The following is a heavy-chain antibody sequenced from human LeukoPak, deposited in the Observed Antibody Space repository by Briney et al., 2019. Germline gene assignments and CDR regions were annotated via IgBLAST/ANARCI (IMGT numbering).Heavy chain of an antibody. J-gene: IGHJ4*02. Sequence: GGSLRLSGTASGLTFSTSGFNWVRQAPGKGLEWVASIGPTGSDRYHADSIKGRFTISRDNANNFLYLQMNSLKAEDTAVYYCTRGHSYDPDYWGQGTLVTVSS. CDR1: GLTFSTSG. D-gene: IGHD5-18*01. V-gene: IGHV3-21*06. CDR3: TRGHSYDPDY. CDR2: IGPTGSDR.